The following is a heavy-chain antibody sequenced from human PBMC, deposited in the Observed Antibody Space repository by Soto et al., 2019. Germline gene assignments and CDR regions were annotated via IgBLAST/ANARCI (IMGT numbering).Heavy chain of an antibody. V-gene: IGHV3-33*01. Sequence: QVQLVESGGGVVQPGRSLRLSCAASGFTFSSYGMHWVRQAPGKGLEWVAVIWYDGSNKYYADYVKGRFTISRDNSKNTLYRQMNSLRAEYTAVDYCARGALLWFGESALQSYYYYYYGMDVW. CDR1: GFTFSSYG. D-gene: IGHD3-10*01. J-gene: IGHJ6*01. CDR3: ARGALLWFGESALQSYYYYYYGMDV. CDR2: IWYDGSNK.